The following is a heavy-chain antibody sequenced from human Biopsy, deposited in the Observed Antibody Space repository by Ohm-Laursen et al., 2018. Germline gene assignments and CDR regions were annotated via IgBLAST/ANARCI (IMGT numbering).Heavy chain of an antibody. CDR2: INHSGST. D-gene: IGHD3-10*01. V-gene: IGHV4-34*01. CDR1: GGSFSGYY. Sequence: SETLSPTCAVYGGSFSGYYWSWIRQPPGKGLEWIGEINHSGSTNYKPSLDSRVAISADTSKNQFSLNLYSVTAADTAVYFCARGLPRIAPMVRGRRTWFDPWGQGTLVTVSS. J-gene: IGHJ5*02. CDR3: ARGLPRIAPMVRGRRTWFDP.